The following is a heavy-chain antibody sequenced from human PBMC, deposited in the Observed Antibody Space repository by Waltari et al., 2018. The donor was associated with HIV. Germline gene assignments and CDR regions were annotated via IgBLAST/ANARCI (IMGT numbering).Heavy chain of an antibody. CDR2: IKDDGSEK. CDR3: ARIGTFPHNYAIDF. Sequence: EVQLMESGGGLVQSGGSLILSCAPSGFTFPNHWMSWVRQTPGKGLEWVAYIKDDGSEKYYMGSVKGRFTISRDNAKNSMFLQMNSLRAEDTAVYYCARIGTFPHNYAIDFWGQGTTVTVSS. D-gene: IGHD1-26*01. CDR1: GFTFPNHW. V-gene: IGHV3-7*01. J-gene: IGHJ6*02.